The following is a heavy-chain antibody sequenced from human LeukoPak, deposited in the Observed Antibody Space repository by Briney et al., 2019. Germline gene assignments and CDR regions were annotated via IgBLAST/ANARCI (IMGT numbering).Heavy chain of an antibody. CDR2: INTDGSST. D-gene: IGHD3-10*01. CDR1: GFTFSSYW. CDR3: ARGAVLSGPPQNNWFDP. Sequence: PGGSLRLSCAASGFTFSSYWMHWVRQAPGKGLVWVSRINTDGSSTSYADSVKGRFTISRDNAKNTLYLQMNSLRAEDTAVYYCARGAVLSGPPQNNWFDPWGQGTLVTVSS. V-gene: IGHV3-74*01. J-gene: IGHJ5*02.